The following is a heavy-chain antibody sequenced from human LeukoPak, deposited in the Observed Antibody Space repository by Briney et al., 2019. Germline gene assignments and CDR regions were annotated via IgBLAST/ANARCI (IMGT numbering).Heavy chain of an antibody. D-gene: IGHD6-13*01. CDR2: INPKSGGT. CDR3: AREDRQQLDRRGWFDP. Sequence: ASVKVSCKASGYTFTGYYIHWVRQVPGQGLEGMGWINPKSGGTNYAQKFQGRVTMTGDTSISTAYMELSRLRSDDTAVYYCAREDRQQLDRRGWFDPWGQGTLVTVSS. J-gene: IGHJ5*02. CDR1: GYTFTGYY. V-gene: IGHV1-2*02.